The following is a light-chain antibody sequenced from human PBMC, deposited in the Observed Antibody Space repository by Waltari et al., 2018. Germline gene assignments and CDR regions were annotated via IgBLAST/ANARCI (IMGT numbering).Light chain of an antibody. CDR2: DVI. V-gene: IGLV2-11*01. J-gene: IGLJ2*01. Sequence: QSALTQPRSVSGSPGQSVTISCTGTSSDVGGYNYVLWYQHQPGKAPKLLIFDVIKRPSGVPDRFSGSKSGNTASLTISGLQAEDEADYYCCSYAGSYTVVFGGGTRLTVL. CDR1: SSDVGGYNY. CDR3: CSYAGSYTVV.